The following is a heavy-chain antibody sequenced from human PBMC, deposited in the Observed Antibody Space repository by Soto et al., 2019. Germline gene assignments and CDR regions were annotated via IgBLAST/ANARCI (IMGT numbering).Heavy chain of an antibody. CDR1: GLSTSSDNW. CDR2: IHHSGST. J-gene: IGHJ4*02. CDR3: ARDQGSHPGD. Sequence: QVQLQESGPGLVRPSGTVSLTCAVSGLSTSSDNWWSWVRQPPGKGLEWIGEIHHSGSTNYNPSLKSRVTMSVVPSKDLFSLTLNSVTAADTAFYYCARDQGSHPGDWGQGTLVSVSS. V-gene: IGHV4-4*02. D-gene: IGHD6-13*01.